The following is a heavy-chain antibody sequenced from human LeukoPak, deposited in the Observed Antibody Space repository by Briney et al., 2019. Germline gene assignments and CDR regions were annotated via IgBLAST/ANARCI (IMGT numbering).Heavy chain of an antibody. CDR1: GFTFNSYS. CDR2: ISSNGRST. J-gene: IGHJ4*02. D-gene: IGHD2-15*01. CDR3: AKGASLGYCSGANCYSAY. V-gene: IGHV3-64D*09. Sequence: PGGSLRLSCSASGFTFNSYSMHWVRQGPGKGLEYVSGISSNGRSTYDADSVKGRFTISSDNSKDTLYLQMSSLRAGDTAVYYCAKGASLGYCSGANCYSAYWGQGTLVTVSS.